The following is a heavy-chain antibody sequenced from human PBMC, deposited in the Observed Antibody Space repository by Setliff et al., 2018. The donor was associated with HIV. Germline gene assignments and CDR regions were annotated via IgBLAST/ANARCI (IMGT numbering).Heavy chain of an antibody. Sequence: ASVKVSCKASGGTFSSYAISWVRQAPGQGLEWMGIINPSGGSTSYAQKFQGRVTMTRDTSTSTVYMELSSLRSEDTAVYYCARDADYDFWSGYPHYFDYWGQGTLVTVSS. D-gene: IGHD3-3*01. CDR1: GGTFSSYA. CDR2: INPSGGST. CDR3: ARDADYDFWSGYPHYFDY. J-gene: IGHJ4*02. V-gene: IGHV1-46*01.